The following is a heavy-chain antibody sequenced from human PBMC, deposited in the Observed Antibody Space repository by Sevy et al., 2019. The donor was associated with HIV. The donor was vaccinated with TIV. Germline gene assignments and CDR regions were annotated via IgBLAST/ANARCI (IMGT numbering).Heavy chain of an antibody. CDR2: VYHTVST. D-gene: IGHD3-22*01. Sequence: SETLSLTCAVSGVSVSSDTYYWSWIRQRPGKGLEWIRYVYHTVSTNYSPSFKSRVTISVDTSKNQFSLRLSSVAAADTAVYYCARGPYFFDKSGYYWDYWGQGALVTVSS. J-gene: IGHJ4*02. V-gene: IGHV4-61*01. CDR1: GVSVSSDTYY. CDR3: ARGPYFFDKSGYYWDY.